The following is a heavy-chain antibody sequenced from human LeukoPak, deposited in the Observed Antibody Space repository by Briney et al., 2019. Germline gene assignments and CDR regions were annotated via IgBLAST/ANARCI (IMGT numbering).Heavy chain of an antibody. Sequence: GGSLRLSCAASGFSFSSNGMHWVRQAPDKGPEWVAVISYDGNNKYYADSVKGRFTISRDNSKNTLYLQMNSLRAEDTALYYCVGKENYFDYWGQGTLVTVSS. CDR3: VGKENYFDY. CDR1: GFSFSSNG. V-gene: IGHV3-30*03. J-gene: IGHJ4*02. CDR2: ISYDGNNK.